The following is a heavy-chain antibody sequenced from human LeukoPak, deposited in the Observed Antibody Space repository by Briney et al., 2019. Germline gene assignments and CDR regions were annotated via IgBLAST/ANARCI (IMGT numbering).Heavy chain of an antibody. CDR2: INWNGDST. Sequence: GGSLRLSCAASGFTFDDHGMIWVRQAPGKGLEWVSGINWNGDSTAYADSVKGRFTISRDNAKNSLYLQMNSLRAEDTALYYCAREAYCSGGSCLIPFDYWGQGTLVTVSS. CDR1: GFTFDDHG. V-gene: IGHV3-20*04. CDR3: AREAYCSGGSCLIPFDY. J-gene: IGHJ4*02. D-gene: IGHD2-15*01.